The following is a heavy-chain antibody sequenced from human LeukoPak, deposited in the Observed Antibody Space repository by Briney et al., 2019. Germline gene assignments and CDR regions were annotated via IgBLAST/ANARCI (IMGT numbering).Heavy chain of an antibody. J-gene: IGHJ4*02. CDR2: FDPEDGET. V-gene: IGHV1-24*01. D-gene: IGHD3-22*01. CDR3: ATSVQRITMIVVYFDY. Sequence: ASVKVSCKVSGYTLTELSMHWVRQAPGKGLEWMGGFDPEDGETIYAQKSQGRVTMTEDTSTDTAYMELSSLRSEDTAVYYCATSVQRITMIVVYFDYWGQGTLVTVSS. CDR1: GYTLTELS.